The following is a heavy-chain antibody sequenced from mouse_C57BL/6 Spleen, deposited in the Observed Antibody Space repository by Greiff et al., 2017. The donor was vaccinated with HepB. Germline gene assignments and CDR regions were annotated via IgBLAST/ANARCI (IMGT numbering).Heavy chain of an antibody. V-gene: IGHV1-4*01. CDR3: AREGYLRYAMDY. CDR2: INPSSGYT. J-gene: IGHJ4*01. CDR1: GYTFTSYT. D-gene: IGHD3-1*01. Sequence: QVQLKQSGAELARPGASVKMSCKASGYTFTSYTMHWVKQRPGQGLEWIGYINPSSGYTKYNQKFKDKATLTADKSSSTAYMQLSSLTSEDSAVYYCAREGYLRYAMDYWGQGTSVTVSS.